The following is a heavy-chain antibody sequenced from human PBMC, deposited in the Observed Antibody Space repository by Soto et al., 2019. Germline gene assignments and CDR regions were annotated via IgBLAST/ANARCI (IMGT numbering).Heavy chain of an antibody. V-gene: IGHV5-10-1*01. D-gene: IGHD1-26*01. CDR1: GYSFTSYL. CDR2: IDPSDSYT. CDR3: ARGLVGASTAFDS. Sequence: PGESLKISCEGSGYSFTSYLISWVRQMPGKGLEWMGRIDPSDSYTNYSPSFQGHVTISADKSISTAYLQWSSLKASDTAMYYCARGLVGASTAFDSWGQGTLVTVSS. J-gene: IGHJ4*02.